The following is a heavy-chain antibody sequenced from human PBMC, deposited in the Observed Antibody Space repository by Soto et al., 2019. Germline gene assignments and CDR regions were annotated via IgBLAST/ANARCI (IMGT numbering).Heavy chain of an antibody. D-gene: IGHD2-8*01. CDR1: GYTFTSYG. CDR2: ISAYNGNT. V-gene: IGHV1-18*01. J-gene: IGHJ4*02. Sequence: ASVKVSCKASGYTFTSYGISWVRQAPGQGLEWMGWISAYNGNTNYAQKLQGRVTMTTDTSTSTAYMELRSLRSDDTAVYYCARTPLGYCTNGVCYTDDSAAYFDYWGQGSLVTVSS. CDR3: ARTPLGYCTNGVCYTDDSAAYFDY.